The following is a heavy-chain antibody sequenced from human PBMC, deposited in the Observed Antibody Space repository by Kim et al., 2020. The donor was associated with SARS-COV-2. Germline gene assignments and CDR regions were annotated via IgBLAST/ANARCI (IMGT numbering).Heavy chain of an antibody. Sequence: YSPSFQGQVTISADKSISTAYLQWSSLKASDTAMYYCARLSVRTGTAFDYWGQGTLVTVSS. J-gene: IGHJ4*02. CDR3: ARLSVRTGTAFDY. V-gene: IGHV5-51*01. D-gene: IGHD1-1*01.